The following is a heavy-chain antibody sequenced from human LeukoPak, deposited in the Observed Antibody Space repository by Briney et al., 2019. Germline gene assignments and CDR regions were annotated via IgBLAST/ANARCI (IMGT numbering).Heavy chain of an antibody. CDR1: GYSFTSYG. J-gene: IGHJ4*02. CDR2: ISAYNGNT. CDR3: ARRRGHTAMGYYFDY. D-gene: IGHD5-18*01. Sequence: ASVNVSCKASGYSFTSYGISWVRQAPGQGLEWMGWISAYNGNTNYAQKLQGRVTMTTDTSTSTAYMELRSLRSDDTAVYYCARRRGHTAMGYYFDYWGQGTLVTVSS. V-gene: IGHV1-18*01.